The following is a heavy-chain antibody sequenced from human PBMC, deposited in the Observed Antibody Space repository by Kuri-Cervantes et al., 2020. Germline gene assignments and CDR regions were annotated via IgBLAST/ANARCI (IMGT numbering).Heavy chain of an antibody. CDR1: GFPFSSYG. V-gene: IGHV3-33*01. J-gene: IGHJ4*02. Sequence: GGSLKISCAASGFPFSSYGMHWVRQAPGKGLEWVAVIWYDGSNKYYADPVKGRFTIPRDNSKNTLYLQMNSLRAEDTAVYYCARVGYHYGSGNRGVDYWGQGTLVTVSS. CDR2: IWYDGSNK. CDR3: ARVGYHYGSGNRGVDY. D-gene: IGHD3-10*01.